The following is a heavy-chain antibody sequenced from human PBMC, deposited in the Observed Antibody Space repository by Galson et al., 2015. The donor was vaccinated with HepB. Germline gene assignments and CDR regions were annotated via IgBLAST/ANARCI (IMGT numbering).Heavy chain of an antibody. CDR1: GFTFSSYA. CDR2: ISGSGGTT. CDR3: AKDREYSSSPRGGFDY. V-gene: IGHV3-23*01. D-gene: IGHD6-6*01. Sequence: SLRLSCAASGFTFSSYAMSWVRQAPGKGLEWVSAISGSGGTTYYADSVKGRFTISRDKSKNTLYMQMNSLRAEDTAVYYCAKDREYSSSPRGGFDYWGQGTLVTASS. J-gene: IGHJ4*02.